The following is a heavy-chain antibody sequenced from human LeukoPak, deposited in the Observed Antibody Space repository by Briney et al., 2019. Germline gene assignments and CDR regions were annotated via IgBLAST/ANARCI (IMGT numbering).Heavy chain of an antibody. CDR1: GFTFSNAW. V-gene: IGHV3-15*07. CDR3: TTDEFRYDSSGLRPEVTGYYYGMDV. D-gene: IGHD3-22*01. Sequence: GGSLRLSCAASGFTFSNAWMNWVRQAPRKGLEWVGRIKSKTDGGTTDYAAPVKGRFTISRDDSKNTLYLQMNSLKTEDTAVYYCTTDEFRYDSSGLRPEVTGYYYGMDVWGQGTTVTVSS. J-gene: IGHJ6*02. CDR2: IKSKTDGGTT.